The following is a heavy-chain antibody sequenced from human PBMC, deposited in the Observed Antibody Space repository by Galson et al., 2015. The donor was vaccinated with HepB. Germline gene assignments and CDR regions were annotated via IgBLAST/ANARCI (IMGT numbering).Heavy chain of an antibody. J-gene: IGHJ4*02. CDR2: IHPNNGDT. Sequence: SVKVSCKASGSTFTGYYMHWVRQAPGQGLEWLGRIHPNNGDTKYAQKFQGRVTMTRDTSISTAYMELSSLRSDDTAVYYCAGKGTSEDGVVYWGQGTLVTVSS. V-gene: IGHV1-2*02. CDR1: GSTFTGYY. D-gene: IGHD2-15*01. CDR3: AGKGTSEDGVVY.